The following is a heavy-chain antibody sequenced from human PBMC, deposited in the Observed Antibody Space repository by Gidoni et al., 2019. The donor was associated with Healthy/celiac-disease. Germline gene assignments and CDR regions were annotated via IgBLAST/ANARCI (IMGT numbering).Heavy chain of an antibody. CDR1: GFTFSSYG. Sequence: QVQLVESGGGVVQPGRSLRLSCAASGFTFSSYGLHWVRQAPGKGLEWVAVISYDGSKKYYADSVKGRFTISRDNSKNTLYLQMNSLRAEDTAVYYCADGGIAAAPVGFDYWGQGTLVTVSS. D-gene: IGHD6-13*01. V-gene: IGHV3-30*03. CDR2: ISYDGSKK. J-gene: IGHJ4*02. CDR3: ADGGIAAAPVGFDY.